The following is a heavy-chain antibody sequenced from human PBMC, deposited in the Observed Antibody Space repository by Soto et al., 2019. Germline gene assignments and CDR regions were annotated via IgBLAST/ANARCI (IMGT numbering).Heavy chain of an antibody. Sequence: ATVKVSCKASGYTFTSYYMHWVRQAPGQGLEWMGIINPSGGSTSYAQKFQGRVTMTRDTSTSTVYMELSSLRSEDTAVYYCASDSGGSCYYYWGQGTLVTVSS. CDR3: ASDSGGSCYYY. CDR1: GYTFTSYY. V-gene: IGHV1-46*03. CDR2: INPSGGST. D-gene: IGHD2-15*01. J-gene: IGHJ4*02.